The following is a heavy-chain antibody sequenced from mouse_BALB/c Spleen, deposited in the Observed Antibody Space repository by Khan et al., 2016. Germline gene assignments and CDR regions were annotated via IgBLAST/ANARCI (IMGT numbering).Heavy chain of an antibody. D-gene: IGHD1-1*01. J-gene: IGHJ2*01. V-gene: IGHV14-3*02. Sequence: VRLQQSGAEIVKPGASVKLSCTASGFNIKDTYMHWVRQRPEQGLEWIGRIDPANVNSKYDPNFQGKATITADTSSNTAYLQLSGLTSEDTAVYFCARRGRIFYYGSSFGYWGQGTALTVSS. CDR2: IDPANVNS. CDR1: GFNIKDTY. CDR3: ARRGRIFYYGSSFGY.